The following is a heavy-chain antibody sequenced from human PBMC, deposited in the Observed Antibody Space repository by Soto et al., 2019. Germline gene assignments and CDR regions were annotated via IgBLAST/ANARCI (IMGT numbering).Heavy chain of an antibody. CDR2: IKPGTSDI. J-gene: IGHJ4*02. V-gene: IGHV5-51*01. CDR3: ARQLSHICDS. Sequence: GESLKIFCKGVGYKFGSAWIGWVRQMPGKGLEWMGIIKPGTSDIRYSPSCRGHVTISADEAVSTAYLQWSSLKASDTAMYYCARQLSHICDSWGQGTLVTVSS. D-gene: IGHD3-3*02. CDR1: GYKFGSAW.